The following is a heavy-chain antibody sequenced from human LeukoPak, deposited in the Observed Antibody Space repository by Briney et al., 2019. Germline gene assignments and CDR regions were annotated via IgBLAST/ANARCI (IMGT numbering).Heavy chain of an antibody. Sequence: SETLSLTCTVSGGSISSHYWSWIRQPPGKGLEWIGYIYYSGSTNYNPSLKSRVTISVDTSKNQFSLKLSSVTAADTAVYYCAGARPSDTAMVFEQPWGRGTLVTVSS. J-gene: IGHJ5*02. CDR2: IYYSGST. V-gene: IGHV4-59*11. D-gene: IGHD5-18*01. CDR1: GGSISSHY. CDR3: AGARPSDTAMVFEQP.